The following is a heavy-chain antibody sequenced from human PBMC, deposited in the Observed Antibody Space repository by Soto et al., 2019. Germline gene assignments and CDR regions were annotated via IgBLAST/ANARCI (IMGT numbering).Heavy chain of an antibody. Sequence: SETLSLTCTVSGGSISSSSYYWGWIRQPPGKGLEWIGSIYYSGSTYYNPSLKSRVTISVDTSKNQFSLKLSSVTAADTAVYYCARRRGARSTTNWFEPWGQGTLVTAPQ. D-gene: IGHD5-12*01. CDR1: GGSISSSSYY. J-gene: IGHJ5*02. V-gene: IGHV4-39*01. CDR2: IYYSGST. CDR3: ARRRGARSTTNWFEP.